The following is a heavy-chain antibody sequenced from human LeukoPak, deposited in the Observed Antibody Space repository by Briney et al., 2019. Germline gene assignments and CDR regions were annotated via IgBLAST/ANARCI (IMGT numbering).Heavy chain of an antibody. V-gene: IGHV5-51*01. Sequence: GESLKISCKDSGYSFTNYWIGRVRQMPGKGLEWMGIIHSADSNTKYSPSFEGQVTISADKSISTAYLQWNGLKASDTAMYYCAGARHGDYRWDYWGQGTLVTVSS. CDR1: GYSFTNYW. D-gene: IGHD4-17*01. CDR2: IHSADSNT. J-gene: IGHJ4*02. CDR3: AGARHGDYRWDY.